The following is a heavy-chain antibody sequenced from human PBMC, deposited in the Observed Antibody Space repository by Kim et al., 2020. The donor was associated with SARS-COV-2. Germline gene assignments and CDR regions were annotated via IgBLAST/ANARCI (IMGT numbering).Heavy chain of an antibody. D-gene: IGHD2-15*01. CDR1: GASITSWNS. J-gene: IGHJ4*02. CDR2: MHHSGRP. CDR3: ARHGGYFFYY. Sequence: SETLSLTCAVSGASITSWNSWSWVRQPPGRGLEWIGEMHHSGRPNYNQSLKSRITILIDKSNNQLYLRLSSVTAADTAVYYCARHGGYFFYYVGQGTRVTVSS. V-gene: IGHV4-4*02.